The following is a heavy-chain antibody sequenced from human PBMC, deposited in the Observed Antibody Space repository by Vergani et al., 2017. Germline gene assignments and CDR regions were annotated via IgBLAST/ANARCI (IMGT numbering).Heavy chain of an antibody. CDR1: GGSISSGDSY. D-gene: IGHD4-11*01. CDR2: IYYSGST. Sequence: QVQLQESGPGLVKPSQTLSLTCTVSGGSISSGDSYWSWIRQPPGKGLEWIGYIYYSGSTYYNPSLKSRVTISVDTSKDQFSLKLSSVTAADTAVYYCAREMRATANAGGFDYWGQGTLVTVSS. CDR3: AREMRATANAGGFDY. J-gene: IGHJ4*02. V-gene: IGHV4-30-4*01.